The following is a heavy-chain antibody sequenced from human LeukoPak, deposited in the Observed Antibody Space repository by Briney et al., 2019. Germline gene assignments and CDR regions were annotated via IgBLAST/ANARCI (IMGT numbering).Heavy chain of an antibody. J-gene: IGHJ4*02. D-gene: IGHD1-26*01. CDR2: IKEDGSEK. CDR1: GFTFSSSW. CDR3: AANTHSGY. V-gene: IGHV3-7*05. Sequence: GGSLRLSCAASGFTFSSSWMKWVRQAPGKGLESVAVIKEDGSEKHCVDSVKGRFAISRDNAKNSLYLQMNNVRAEDTAVYFCAANTHSGYWGQGALVTVSS.